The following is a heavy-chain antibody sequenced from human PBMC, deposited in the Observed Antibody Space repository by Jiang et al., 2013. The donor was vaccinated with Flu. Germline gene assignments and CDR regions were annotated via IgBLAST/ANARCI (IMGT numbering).Heavy chain of an antibody. CDR3: ASLTHCGRDCYYFDY. J-gene: IGHJ4*02. D-gene: IGHD2-21*02. V-gene: IGHV4-39*01. Sequence: LLKPSETLSLTCTVSGVSISRSSYYWGWIRQPPGKGLRWIGSFYHSETTYYNPSLRSRVTMSVDKSQNQFSLNLSSMTAADTAIYYCASLTHCGRDCYYFDYWGQGTLVTVSS. CDR1: GVSISRSSYY. CDR2: FYHSETT.